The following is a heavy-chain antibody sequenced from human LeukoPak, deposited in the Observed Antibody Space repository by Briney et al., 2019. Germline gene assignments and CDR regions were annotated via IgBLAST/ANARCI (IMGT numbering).Heavy chain of an antibody. CDR2: ISASGHYT. V-gene: IGHV3-23*01. Sequence: GGSLRLSCAVSGFTFGNSAMRWVRQAPGKGLEWISGISASGHYTYTADSLKGRFTISRDNSKNTLYLQMNNLRAEDTALYYCAKDGSWGDYQFYFYIDVWGNGTTVTVSS. J-gene: IGHJ6*03. CDR1: GFTFGNSA. CDR3: AKDGSWGDYQFYFYIDV. D-gene: IGHD3-16*01.